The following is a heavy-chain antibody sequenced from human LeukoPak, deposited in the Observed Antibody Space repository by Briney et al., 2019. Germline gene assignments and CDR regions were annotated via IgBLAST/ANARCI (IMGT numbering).Heavy chain of an antibody. CDR1: GGSFSDYF. CDR2: ISHSGGT. CDR3: VTYYYGSSAPKRNY. J-gene: IGHJ4*02. D-gene: IGHD3-22*01. V-gene: IGHV4-34*01. Sequence: SETLSLTCAVYGGSFSDYFWSWIRQPPGKGLEWIGEISHSGGTTYNPSLRSRVPISGDTSKKQFSLKLSSVTAADTAVYYCVTYYYGSSAPKRNYWGQGILVTVSS.